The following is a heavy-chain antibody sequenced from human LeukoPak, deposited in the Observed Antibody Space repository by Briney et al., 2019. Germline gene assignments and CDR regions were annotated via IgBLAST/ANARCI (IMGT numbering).Heavy chain of an antibody. CDR1: GFTFSNSW. Sequence: GGSLRLSCAASGFTFSNSWMTRVRQAPGKGLEWVAFIRYDGSNKYYADSVKGRFTISRDNSKNTLYLQMNSLRAEDTAVYYCAKEATPSKSIAVAGTPNFYFDYWGQGTLVTISS. V-gene: IGHV3-30*02. J-gene: IGHJ4*02. CDR2: IRYDGSNK. CDR3: AKEATPSKSIAVAGTPNFYFDY. D-gene: IGHD6-19*01.